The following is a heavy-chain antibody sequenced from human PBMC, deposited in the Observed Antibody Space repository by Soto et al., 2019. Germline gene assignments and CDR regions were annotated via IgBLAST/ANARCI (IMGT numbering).Heavy chain of an antibody. Sequence: GGSLRLSCAVSGFNFNGYGMDWVRQAPGKGLEWVSYISSNSRTIDYADSVKGRFTISRDNAKNSLFLQMDSLRDEDTAMYYCARGGAARPDYWGLGTLVTVSS. V-gene: IGHV3-48*02. CDR2: ISSNSRTI. CDR1: GFNFNGYG. J-gene: IGHJ4*02. D-gene: IGHD6-6*01. CDR3: ARGGAARPDY.